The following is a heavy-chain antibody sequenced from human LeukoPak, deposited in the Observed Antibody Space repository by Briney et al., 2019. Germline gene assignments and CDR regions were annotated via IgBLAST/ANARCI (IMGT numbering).Heavy chain of an antibody. CDR3: ARDGDTVLTRGYYYYLDV. CDR2: ISSSSSYI. V-gene: IGHV3-21*01. D-gene: IGHD3-10*01. Sequence: GGSLRLSCAASGFTISSYTMNWVRQAPGKGLEGVSSISSSSSYIYYVDSVKGRFTISRDNAKKSLYLQMNSLRAEDTALYYCARDGDTVLTRGYYYYLDVWGKGTTVTVSS. CDR1: GFTISSYT. J-gene: IGHJ6*03.